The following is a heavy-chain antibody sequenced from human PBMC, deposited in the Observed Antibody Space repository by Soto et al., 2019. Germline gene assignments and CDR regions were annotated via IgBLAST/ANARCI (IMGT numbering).Heavy chain of an antibody. CDR1: GGSHW. CDR2: IFHDGRA. Sequence: QVQLQEPGPGLVKPSGTLSLTCTVSGGSHWYSWVRQAPGKGLEWIGQIFHDGRASYDPSLQSQVTISIEKPKNQISLIVPFLPAADTPFYFCAKHGGYALPPGGRGALVVVS. J-gene: IGHJ5*02. V-gene: IGHV4-4*02. D-gene: IGHD2-2*01. CDR3: AKHGGYALPP.